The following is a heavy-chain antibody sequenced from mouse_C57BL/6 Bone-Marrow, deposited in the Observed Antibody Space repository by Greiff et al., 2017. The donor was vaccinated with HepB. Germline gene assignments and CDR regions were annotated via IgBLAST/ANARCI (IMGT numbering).Heavy chain of an antibody. V-gene: IGHV1-64*01. CDR1: GYTFTSYW. D-gene: IGHD2-5*01. CDR3: ARKGYSNPAWFAY. J-gene: IGHJ3*01. Sequence: QVQLQQSGAELVKPGASVKLSCKASGYTFTSYWMHWVKQRPGQGLEWIGMIHPNSGSTNYNEKFKSKATLTVDKSSSTAYMQLSSLTSEDSAVYYCARKGYSNPAWFAYWGQGTLVTVSA. CDR2: IHPNSGST.